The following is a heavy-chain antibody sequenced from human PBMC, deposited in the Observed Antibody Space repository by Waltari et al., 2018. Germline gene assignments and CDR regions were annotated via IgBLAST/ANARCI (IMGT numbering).Heavy chain of an antibody. CDR3: AKGMVADYWYFDL. CDR2: IRYDGSNK. CDR1: GFTFSSYA. Sequence: QVQLVASGGGVVQPGRSLRLRCAASGFTFSSYASHWSRQAPGKGLEWVAFIRYDGSNKYYADSVKGRFTISRDNSKNTLYLQMNSLRAEDTAVYYCAKGMVADYWYFDLWGRGTLVTVSS. V-gene: IGHV3-30*02. J-gene: IGHJ2*01. D-gene: IGHD2-15*01.